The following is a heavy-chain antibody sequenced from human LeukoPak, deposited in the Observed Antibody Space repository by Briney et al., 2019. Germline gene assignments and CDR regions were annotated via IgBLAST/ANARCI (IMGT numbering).Heavy chain of an antibody. Sequence: GASVKVSCKASGYTFTEYYTHWLRQAPGQGLEWMGWINPNNGDTKYAQKFQGWVTMTKDTSINTAYMELRRLTSDDTAVYFCARVPGGLSYFFDRWGQGTLVTVSS. V-gene: IGHV1-2*04. CDR3: ARVPGGLSYFFDR. J-gene: IGHJ4*02. D-gene: IGHD5-12*01. CDR2: INPNNGDT. CDR1: GYTFTEYY.